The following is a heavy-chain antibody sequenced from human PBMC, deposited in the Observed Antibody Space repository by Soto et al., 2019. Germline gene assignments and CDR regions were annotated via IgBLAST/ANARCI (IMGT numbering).Heavy chain of an antibody. D-gene: IGHD6-13*01. J-gene: IGHJ4*02. Sequence: EVQLVESGGGLVKPGGSLRLSCAASGFTFSSYSMNWVRQAPGKGLEWVSSISSSSSYIYYADSVKGRFTISRDNAKNSLYLQMNSLRAEDTAVYYCAREDRGPGIAAAEYYFDYWGQGTLVTVSS. CDR1: GFTFSSYS. CDR3: AREDRGPGIAAAEYYFDY. V-gene: IGHV3-21*01. CDR2: ISSSSSYI.